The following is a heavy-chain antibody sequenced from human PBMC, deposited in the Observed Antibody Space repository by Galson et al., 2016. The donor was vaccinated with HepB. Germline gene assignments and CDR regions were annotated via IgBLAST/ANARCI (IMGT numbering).Heavy chain of an antibody. CDR3: ARDGITSPQAIGGRLPPPYYYGMDV. V-gene: IGHV3-33*01. CDR1: GFTFSNYG. D-gene: IGHD6-6*01. Sequence: SLRLSCAASGFTFSNYGMHWVRQAPGKGLEWVALIWYDGSKKYYAESVKGRLTISRDNSKNTLDLQMNSLRAEDTAVYYCARDGITSPQAIGGRLPPPYYYGMDVWGQGTAVTVSS. J-gene: IGHJ6*02. CDR2: IWYDGSKK.